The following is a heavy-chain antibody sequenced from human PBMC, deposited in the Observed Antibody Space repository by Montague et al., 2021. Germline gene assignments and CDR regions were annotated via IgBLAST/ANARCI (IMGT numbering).Heavy chain of an antibody. CDR2: IRLLGTLL. CDR1: KFTFSNSF. V-gene: IGHV3-48*02. J-gene: IGHJ6*03. D-gene: IGHD3-10*01. Sequence: SLRLSCAASKFTFSNSFMTWFRPAPGKGLACVSYIRLLGTLLYSAASVPGRFPLSRDHAQNSLYLQMNSLRDEDTAVYFCARDVFGELFSYYYYYMDVWGKGTTVTVSS. CDR3: ARDVFGELFSYYYYYMDV.